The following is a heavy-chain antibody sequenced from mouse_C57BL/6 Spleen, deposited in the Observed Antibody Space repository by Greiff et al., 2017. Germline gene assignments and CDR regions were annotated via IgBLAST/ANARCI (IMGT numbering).Heavy chain of an antibody. D-gene: IGHD1-1*01. CDR1: GFNIKDYY. J-gene: IGHJ2*01. CDR3: ASPYYYGSHCDY. Sequence: VQLQQSGAELVKPGASVKLSCTASGFNIKDYYMHWVKQRTEQGLEWIGRIDPEDGETKYAPKFPGKATITADTSSNTAYLQLSSLTSEDTAVYYCASPYYYGSHCDYWGQGTTLTVSS. CDR2: IDPEDGET. V-gene: IGHV14-2*01.